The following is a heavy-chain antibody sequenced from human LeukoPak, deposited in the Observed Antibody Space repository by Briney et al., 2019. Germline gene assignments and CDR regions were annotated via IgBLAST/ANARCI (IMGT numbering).Heavy chain of an antibody. CDR2: VSGSGSVS. CDR3: ARDGGFGFLAAFDI. J-gene: IGHJ3*02. Sequence: GGSLRLSCAASGFTFSSYSMNWVRQAPGKGLEWISYVSGSGSVSYYEDSVKGRFTISRDNAKNSLYLQMNSLRDEDTALYYCARDGGFGFLAAFDIWGQGTMVTVSS. V-gene: IGHV3-48*02. D-gene: IGHD3-10*01. CDR1: GFTFSSYS.